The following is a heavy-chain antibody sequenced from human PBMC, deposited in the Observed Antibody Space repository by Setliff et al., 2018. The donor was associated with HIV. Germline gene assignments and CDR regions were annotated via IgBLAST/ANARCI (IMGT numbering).Heavy chain of an antibody. D-gene: IGHD3-22*01. Sequence: LSLTCSVSGYSIHSVNYWGWIRQPPGKGLEWIGNIYYSGSTYYNPSLNSRVTISVDTSKNHFSLKLTSVTAADTAIYYCARVGHYFDAFDIWGQGTMVTVSS. V-gene: IGHV4-38-2*02. CDR1: GYSIHSVNY. CDR2: IYYSGST. J-gene: IGHJ3*02. CDR3: ARVGHYFDAFDI.